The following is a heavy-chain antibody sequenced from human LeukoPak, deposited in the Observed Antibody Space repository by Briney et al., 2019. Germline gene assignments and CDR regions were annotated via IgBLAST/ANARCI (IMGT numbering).Heavy chain of an antibody. V-gene: IGHV4-34*01. D-gene: IGHD2-15*01. CDR1: GGSFSGYY. CDR2: INHSGST. Sequence: PSETLSLTCAAYGGSFSGYYLSWIRQPPGKGLEWIGEINHSGSTNYNPSLKSRVTISVDTYKNQFSLKLSSVTAADTAVYYCARESLVVRKVVYYYYGMDVWGQGTTVTVSS. CDR3: ARESLVVRKVVYYYYGMDV. J-gene: IGHJ6*02.